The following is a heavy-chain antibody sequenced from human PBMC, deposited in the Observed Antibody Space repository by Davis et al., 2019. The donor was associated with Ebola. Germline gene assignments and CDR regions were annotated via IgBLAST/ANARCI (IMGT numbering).Heavy chain of an antibody. V-gene: IGHV3-21*01. CDR3: ARDGVYGSGTYFWYFDL. Sequence: GESLKISCAASGFSINRYSMNWVRQAPGKGLEWVATISSSSVYIYYADSVKGRFTISRDDAKNSLYLQMNSLRVEDTAVYFCARDGVYGSGTYFWYFDLWGRGTLVTVSS. D-gene: IGHD3-10*01. CDR2: ISSSSVYI. CDR1: GFSINRYS. J-gene: IGHJ2*01.